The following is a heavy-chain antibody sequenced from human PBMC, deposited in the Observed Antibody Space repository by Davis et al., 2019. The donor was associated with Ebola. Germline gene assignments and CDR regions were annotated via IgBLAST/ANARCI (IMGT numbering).Heavy chain of an antibody. CDR2: ISPNDNKD. CDR1: GFSFRNYA. D-gene: IGHD3-16*01. Sequence: GESLKISCVASGFSFRNYAMHWVRQAPGRGLEWVALISPNDNKDYYADSVKGRFTISRDISKSTLFMEMNSLTAEDTAVYYCAKDGGNQMSTHNWFDTWGQGTPVTVSS. V-gene: IGHV3-30-3*01. CDR3: AKDGGNQMSTHNWFDT. J-gene: IGHJ5*02.